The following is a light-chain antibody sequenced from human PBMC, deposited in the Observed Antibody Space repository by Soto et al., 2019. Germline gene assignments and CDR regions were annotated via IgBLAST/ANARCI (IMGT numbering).Light chain of an antibody. V-gene: IGLV2-14*01. CDR2: EDT. J-gene: IGLJ1*01. CDR1: SSDVGAYNF. CDR3: TSYRSTSTSYV. Sequence: QSALTQPASVSGSPGQSITISCTGTSSDVGAYNFVSWYQHHPGRAPKLIIYEDTXRPSGATNRFSGSKSGNTASLTISGLQAEDEADYYCTSYRSTSTSYVFGTGTKVTLL.